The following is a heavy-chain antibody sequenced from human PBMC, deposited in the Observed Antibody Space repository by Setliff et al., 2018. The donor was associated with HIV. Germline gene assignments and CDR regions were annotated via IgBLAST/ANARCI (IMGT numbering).Heavy chain of an antibody. CDR2: IIPISGTA. Sequence: SVKVSCKASGGTFSNYGMSWVRQAPGQGLEWMGGIIPISGTANYAQKFQGRVTITADKSTSTAYMELSSLRSEDTAVYYCARNPEMAALNYFYYYMDVWGKGTTVTVSS. D-gene: IGHD6-19*01. J-gene: IGHJ6*03. CDR1: GGTFSNYG. V-gene: IGHV1-69*06. CDR3: ARNPEMAALNYFYYYMDV.